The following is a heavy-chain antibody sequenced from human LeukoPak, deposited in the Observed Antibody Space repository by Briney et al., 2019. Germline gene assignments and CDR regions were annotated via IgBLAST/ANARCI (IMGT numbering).Heavy chain of an antibody. CDR3: AKGDYGGTGDAFDI. D-gene: IGHD4-23*01. CDR1: GFTFSSYG. V-gene: IGHV3-33*06. Sequence: PGGSLRLSCAASGFTFSSYGMHWVRQAPGKGLEWVAVIWYDGSNKYYADSVKGRFTISRDNSKNTLYLQMNSLRAEDTAVYYCAKGDYGGTGDAFDIWGQGTMVTVSS. J-gene: IGHJ3*02. CDR2: IWYDGSNK.